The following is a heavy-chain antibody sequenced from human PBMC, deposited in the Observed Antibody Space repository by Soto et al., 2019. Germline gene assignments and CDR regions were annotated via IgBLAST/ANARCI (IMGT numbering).Heavy chain of an antibody. J-gene: IGHJ4*02. CDR2: TYYRSKWYN. Sequence: SQTLSLTCAISGDSVSSNSAAWNWIRQSPSRGLEWLGRTYYRSKWYNDYAVSVKSRITINPETSKNQFSLQLNSVTPEDTAVYYCARDRPDYDSSGTSLDYWGQGTLVTVSS. D-gene: IGHD3-22*01. V-gene: IGHV6-1*01. CDR3: ARDRPDYDSSGTSLDY. CDR1: GDSVSSNSAA.